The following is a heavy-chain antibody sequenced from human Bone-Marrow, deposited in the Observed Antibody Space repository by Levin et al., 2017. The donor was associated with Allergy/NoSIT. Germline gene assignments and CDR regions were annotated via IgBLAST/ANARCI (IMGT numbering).Heavy chain of an antibody. Sequence: GESLKISCKGSQYSFSNHWIGWVRHMPGKGLEWMGIIYPGDSETIDSPSFQGRVTISVDKSISTAYLQWSSLKASDTAMYYCASTAMPRTHAFDIWGPGTMVTVSS. CDR3: ASTAMPRTHAFDI. D-gene: IGHD5-18*01. CDR1: QYSFSNHW. CDR2: IYPGDSET. V-gene: IGHV5-51*01. J-gene: IGHJ3*02.